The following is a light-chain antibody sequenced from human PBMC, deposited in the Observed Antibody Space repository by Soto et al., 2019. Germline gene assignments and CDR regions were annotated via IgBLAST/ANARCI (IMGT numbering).Light chain of an antibody. Sequence: QSALTQPPSASGSPGQSVTITCTGTSSDVGAFNYVSWYQQHPGKAPKLMIFEINKRPSGVPDRFSGSKSGNTASLTVSGLEAEDEADYYCSLYAGSNIYVFGGGTKLTVL. J-gene: IGLJ1*01. CDR2: EIN. V-gene: IGLV2-8*01. CDR1: SSDVGAFNY. CDR3: SLYAGSNIYV.